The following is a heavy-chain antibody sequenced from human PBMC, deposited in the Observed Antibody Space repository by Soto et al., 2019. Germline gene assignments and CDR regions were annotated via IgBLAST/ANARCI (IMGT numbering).Heavy chain of an antibody. CDR2: INHSGST. CDR1: GGSSSVYD. J-gene: IGHJ4*02. D-gene: IGHD1-1*01. V-gene: IGHV4-34*01. Sequence: PSVTMPLTCTVDGGSSSVYDWSWIRQPPGKGLEWIGEINHSGSTNYNPSLKSRVTISVDTSKNQFSLKLSSVTAADTAVYYCARGFGTLDYWGQGTRVTVSS. CDR3: ARGFGTLDY.